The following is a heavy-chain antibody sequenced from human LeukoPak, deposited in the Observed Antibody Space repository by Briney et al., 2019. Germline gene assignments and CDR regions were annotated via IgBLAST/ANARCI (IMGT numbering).Heavy chain of an antibody. D-gene: IGHD5-18*01. V-gene: IGHV4-39*07. CDR2: IYYSGST. Sequence: SETLSLTCTVSGGSISSSSYYWGWIRQPPGKGLEWIGSIYYSGSTYYNPSLKSRVTISVDTSKNQFSLRLSSVTAADTAVYYCASGPGYSYGLDYWGQGTLVTVSS. CDR3: ASGPGYSYGLDY. J-gene: IGHJ4*02. CDR1: GGSISSSSYY.